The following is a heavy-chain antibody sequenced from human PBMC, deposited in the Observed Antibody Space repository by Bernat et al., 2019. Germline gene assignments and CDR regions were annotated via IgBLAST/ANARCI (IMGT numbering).Heavy chain of an antibody. CDR2: ISYDGSTK. D-gene: IGHD3-3*01. CDR3: ARRGYYGN. J-gene: IGHJ4*02. CDR1: GFTFSSFA. V-gene: IGHV3-30*01. Sequence: QVQLVESGGGVVQPGRSLRLSCATSGFTFSSFAMHWVRRAPGKGLEWVAVISYDGSTKYSADSVRGRFTISRDNSKNTLYLQMNSLRVDDTAVYYCARRGYYGNWGQGTLVTVSS.